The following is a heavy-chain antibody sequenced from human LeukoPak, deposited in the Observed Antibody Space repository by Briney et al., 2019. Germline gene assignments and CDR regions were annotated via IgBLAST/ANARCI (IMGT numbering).Heavy chain of an antibody. CDR2: INPNSGGT. D-gene: IGHD3-10*01. V-gene: IGHV1-2*02. CDR1: GYTFTSYY. Sequence: ASVKVSCKASGYTFTSYYMHWVRQAPGQGLEWMGWINPNSGGTNYAQKFQGRVTMTRDTAISAAYMELSRLRSDNTAVYYCATYNYGSGSFDRNFDFWGQGTMVTVSS. J-gene: IGHJ3*01. CDR3: ATYNYGSGSFDRNFDF.